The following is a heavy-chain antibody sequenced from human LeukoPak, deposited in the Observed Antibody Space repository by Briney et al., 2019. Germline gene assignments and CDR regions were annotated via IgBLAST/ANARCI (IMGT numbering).Heavy chain of an antibody. D-gene: IGHD6-19*01. J-gene: IGHJ4*02. V-gene: IGHV3-48*02. CDR2: ISSSSTI. Sequence: GGSLRLSCAASGFTFSSYSMNWVRQAPGKGLEWVSYISSSSTIYYADSVKGRFTISRDNAKNSLYLQMNSLRDEDTAVYYCAREISGWYGNGYWGQGTLVTVSS. CDR3: AREISGWYGNGY. CDR1: GFTFSSYS.